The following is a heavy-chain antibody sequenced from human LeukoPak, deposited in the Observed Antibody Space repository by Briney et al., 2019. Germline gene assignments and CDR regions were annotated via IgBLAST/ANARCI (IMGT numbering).Heavy chain of an antibody. Sequence: GGSLRLSCAASGFTFSSYWMSWVRQAPGKGLEWVANIKQDGSEKYYVDSVKGRFTISRDNAKNSLYLQMNSLRAEDTAVYYCARGSYYYGSGSYYRLFDYWGQGTLVTVSS. J-gene: IGHJ4*02. V-gene: IGHV3-7*01. CDR1: GFTFSSYW. CDR2: IKQDGSEK. D-gene: IGHD3-10*01. CDR3: ARGSYYYGSGSYYRLFDY.